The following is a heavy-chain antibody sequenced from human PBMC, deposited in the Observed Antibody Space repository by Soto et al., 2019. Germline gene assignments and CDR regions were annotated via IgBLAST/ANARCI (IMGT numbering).Heavy chain of an antibody. D-gene: IGHD4-17*01. V-gene: IGHV1-69*06. CDR3: ARDLSAVKRLESFKYYRMDV. CDR1: GGTFSSNP. CDR2: IIPIFGKP. Sequence: QVQLMQSGAEVRKPGSSVTVSCKASGGTFSSNPISWVRQAPGQGLEWVGGIIPIFGKPHYARKFLDRVTRTATRSTHTAFMELTSLTSDDTAIYYCARDLSAVKRLESFKYYRMDVWGQGTTVTVS. J-gene: IGHJ6*02.